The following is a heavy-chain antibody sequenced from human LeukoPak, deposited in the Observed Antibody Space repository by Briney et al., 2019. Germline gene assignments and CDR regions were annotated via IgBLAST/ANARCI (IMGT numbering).Heavy chain of an antibody. CDR1: GFTFSSYW. J-gene: IGHJ4*02. V-gene: IGHV3-74*01. CDR3: VKSGTWADFDS. D-gene: IGHD1-26*01. Sequence: GGSLRLSCAASGFTFSSYWMHWVRQAPGKGLVWVSRINSDGSSTSYADSVKGRFTISRDNSKNTLHLQMSSLRADDTAVYYCVKSGTWADFDSWGQGTLVTVSS. CDR2: INSDGSST.